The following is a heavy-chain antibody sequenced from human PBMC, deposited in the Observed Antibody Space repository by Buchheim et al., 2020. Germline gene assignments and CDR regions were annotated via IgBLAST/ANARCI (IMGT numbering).Heavy chain of an antibody. CDR1: GYTFSDYY. D-gene: IGHD2-21*01. V-gene: IGHV1-46*01. J-gene: IGHJ6*03. Sequence: QVQLVQSGAEVMRPGASVKVSCKASGYTFSDYYINWVRQAPGQGLEWMGIISPRGGRANYAQKFQGRVSMTTDTSTSTAYMELSSLTSGDTAVYYCARDDYSYYFMDVWGKGTT. CDR2: ISPRGGRA. CDR3: ARDDYSYYFMDV.